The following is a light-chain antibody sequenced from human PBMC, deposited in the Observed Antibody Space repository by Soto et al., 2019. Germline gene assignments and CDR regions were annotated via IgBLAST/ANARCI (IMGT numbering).Light chain of an antibody. CDR3: QRYSNSLT. CDR1: QSVSSCY. Sequence: VLTQSPGSLSLSPGERATLSCTASQSVSSCYLSWYQQKPGQAPRLLIYGASSRAIGTADRFSGGGSTTDFPLTSSRLAPEDVAVYCWQRYSNSLTFGGGTKVEIK. V-gene: IGKV3-20*01. J-gene: IGKJ4*01. CDR2: GAS.